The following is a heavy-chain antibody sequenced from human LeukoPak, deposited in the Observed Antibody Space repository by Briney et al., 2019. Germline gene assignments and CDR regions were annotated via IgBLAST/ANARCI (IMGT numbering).Heavy chain of an antibody. CDR3: ARASLDPENWFDP. V-gene: IGHV1-69*13. D-gene: IGHD6-6*01. Sequence: SVKVSCKASGGTFSSYAISWVRQAPGQGLEWMGGIIPIFGTANYAQKFQGRVTITADESTSTAYMELSNLRSEDTAVYYCARASLDPENWFDPWGQGTLVTVSS. CDR2: IIPIFGTA. CDR1: GGTFSSYA. J-gene: IGHJ5*02.